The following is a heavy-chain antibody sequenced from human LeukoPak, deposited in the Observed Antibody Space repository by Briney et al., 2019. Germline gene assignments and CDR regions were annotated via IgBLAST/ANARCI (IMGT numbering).Heavy chain of an antibody. CDR3: TAENFLYAFDI. CDR1: GFTFSGSA. CDR2: IKRKNDLGTT. D-gene: IGHD2-8*01. V-gene: IGHV3-15*01. J-gene: IGHJ4*02. Sequence: GGSLRLSCAASGFTFSGSAMHWVRQASGKGLEWVGRIKRKNDLGTTDYAAPVKARFTISRDDSKNTLYLQMNSLKTEDTAVYYCTAENFLYAFDIWGQGTLVTVSS.